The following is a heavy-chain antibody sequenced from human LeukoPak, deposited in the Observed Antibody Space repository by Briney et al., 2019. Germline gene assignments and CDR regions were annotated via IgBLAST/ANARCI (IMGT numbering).Heavy chain of an antibody. Sequence: GESLKISCKGSGYSFTSYWIGWVRQMPGKGLEWMGIIYPGDSDTRYSPSFQGQVTISADKSISTAYLQWSSLKASDTAMYYCARSPLLWFGELPHYFDYWGQGTLVTVSS. D-gene: IGHD3-10*01. CDR3: ARSPLLWFGELPHYFDY. V-gene: IGHV5-51*01. J-gene: IGHJ4*02. CDR1: GYSFTSYW. CDR2: IYPGDSDT.